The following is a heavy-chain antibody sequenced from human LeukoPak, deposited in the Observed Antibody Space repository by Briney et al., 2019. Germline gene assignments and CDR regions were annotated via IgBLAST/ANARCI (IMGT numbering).Heavy chain of an antibody. CDR2: IYSGGST. Sequence: PGGSLRLSCAASGFTVSSNYMSWVRQAPGKGREWVSVIYSGGSTYYADSVKGRFTISRDNSKNTLYLQMNSLRAEDTAVYYCARGHTTGYCSGGSCGHYYYYGMDVWGQGTTVTVSS. CDR3: ARGHTTGYCSGGSCGHYYYYGMDV. D-gene: IGHD2-15*01. V-gene: IGHV3-53*01. J-gene: IGHJ6*02. CDR1: GFTVSSNY.